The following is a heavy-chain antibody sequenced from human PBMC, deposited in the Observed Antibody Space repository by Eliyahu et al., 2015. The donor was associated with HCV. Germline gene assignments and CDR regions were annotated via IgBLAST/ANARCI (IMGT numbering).Heavy chain of an antibody. Sequence: QVQLVESGGGVVQPGXSLRLSCXASGFXFSTYGIHWVRQAPGKGLEWVAIIWYDGSTRYYADSVKGRFTISRDTSKTKVYLQMNGLRAEDTALYYCARSCSGGSCRSDGFNMWGQGTMVTVSS. CDR3: ARSCSGGSCRSDGFNM. V-gene: IGHV3-33*01. CDR2: IWYDGSTR. D-gene: IGHD2-15*01. CDR1: GFXFSTYG. J-gene: IGHJ3*02.